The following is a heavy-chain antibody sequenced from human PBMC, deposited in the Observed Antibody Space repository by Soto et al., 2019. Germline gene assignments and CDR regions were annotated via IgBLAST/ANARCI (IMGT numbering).Heavy chain of an antibody. Sequence: PGGSLRLSCAASGFTFSSYSMNWVRQAPGKGLEWVSYISSSSSTIYYADSVKGRFTISRDNAKNSLYLQMNSLRDEDTAVYYCARDPNYYDSSGSPDYWGQGTLVTVSS. J-gene: IGHJ4*02. V-gene: IGHV3-48*02. D-gene: IGHD3-22*01. CDR1: GFTFSSYS. CDR3: ARDPNYYDSSGSPDY. CDR2: ISSSSSTI.